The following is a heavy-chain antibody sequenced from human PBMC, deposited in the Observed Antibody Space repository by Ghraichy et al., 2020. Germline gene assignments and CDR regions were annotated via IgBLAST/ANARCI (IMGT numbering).Heavy chain of an antibody. CDR3: ARGLSGYGGYEY. Sequence: SGPTLVKPTETLTLTCIVSEFSLSDARMGVGWIRQPPGKALEWLAHIVSNDEKSYGTSLNSRFTVSKDTSKSQVVLTMTNMDPVDTGTYYCARGLSGYGGYEYWGQGILVTVSS. V-gene: IGHV2-26*01. D-gene: IGHD5-12*01. CDR2: IVSNDEK. J-gene: IGHJ4*02. CDR1: EFSLSDARMG.